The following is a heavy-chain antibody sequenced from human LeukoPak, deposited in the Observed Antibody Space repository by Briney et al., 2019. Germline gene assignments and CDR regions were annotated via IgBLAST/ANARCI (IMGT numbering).Heavy chain of an antibody. CDR1: GGSISSSSYY. J-gene: IGHJ3*02. CDR3: ARDRSRITMIVVHRGAFDI. V-gene: IGHV4-39*07. CDR2: IYYSGST. D-gene: IGHD3-22*01. Sequence: SETLSLTCTVSGGSISSSSYYWGWIRQPPGKGLEWIGSIYYSGSTYYNPSLKSRVTISVDTSKNQFSLKLSSVTAADTAVYYCARDRSRITMIVVHRGAFDIWGQGTMVTVSS.